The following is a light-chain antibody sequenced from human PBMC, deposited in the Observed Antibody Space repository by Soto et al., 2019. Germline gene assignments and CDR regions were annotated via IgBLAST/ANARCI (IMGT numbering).Light chain of an antibody. CDR2: GNN. V-gene: IGLV1-40*01. Sequence: QSVLTQPPSVSRAPGQRVTISCTGSSPNIGTGYDVHWYQQLPGTAPKLLIYGNNNRPSGVPDRFSGSKSGTSASLAITGLQADDEADYYCQSYDSSLSAWVFGGGTQLTVL. CDR3: QSYDSSLSAWV. CDR1: SPNIGTGYD. J-gene: IGLJ3*02.